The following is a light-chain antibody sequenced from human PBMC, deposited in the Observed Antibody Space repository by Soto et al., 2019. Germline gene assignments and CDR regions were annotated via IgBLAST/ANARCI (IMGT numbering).Light chain of an antibody. CDR3: SSYTSSSTLV. V-gene: IGLV2-14*01. Sequence: QSVLTQPASVSGSPGQSITISCTGSSSDVGGSNYVSWYQQHPGKAPKLMIYEVSNRPSEISNRFSGSKSGNTASLTLSGLQAEDEADYYCSSYTSSSTLVFGGGTKLTVL. J-gene: IGLJ2*01. CDR2: EVS. CDR1: SSDVGGSNY.